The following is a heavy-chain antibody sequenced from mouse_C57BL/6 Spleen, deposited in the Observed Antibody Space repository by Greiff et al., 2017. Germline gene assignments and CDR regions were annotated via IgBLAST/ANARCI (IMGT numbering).Heavy chain of an antibody. D-gene: IGHD2-4*01. CDR2: INPGSGGT. J-gene: IGHJ3*01. Sequence: QVQLKQSGAELVRPGTSVKVSCKASGYAFTNYLIEWVKQRPGQGLEWIGEINPGSGGTNYNEKFKGKATLTADKSSSTAYMQLSSLTSEDSAVYFCAAGDYDGGFAYWGQGTLVTVSA. CDR3: AAGDYDGGFAY. V-gene: IGHV1-54*01. CDR1: GYAFTNYL.